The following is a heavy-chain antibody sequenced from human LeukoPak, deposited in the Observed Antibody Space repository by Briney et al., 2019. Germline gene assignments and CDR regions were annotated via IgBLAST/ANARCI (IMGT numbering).Heavy chain of an antibody. V-gene: IGHV4-59*01. J-gene: IGHJ4*02. D-gene: IGHD3-3*01. Sequence: PSETLSLTCSVSGGSISGSYWNWIRQPPGKGLEWIGYVSYSGSTNYNPSLKSRVTISVDTSKNQFSLKLSSVTAADTAVYYCARDGRLGYDFWSGYYTHYFDYWGQGTLVTVSS. CDR2: VSYSGST. CDR1: GGSISGSY. CDR3: ARDGRLGYDFWSGYYTHYFDY.